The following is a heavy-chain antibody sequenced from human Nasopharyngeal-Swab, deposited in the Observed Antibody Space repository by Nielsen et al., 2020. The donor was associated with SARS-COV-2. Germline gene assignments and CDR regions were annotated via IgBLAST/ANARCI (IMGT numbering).Heavy chain of an antibody. D-gene: IGHD6-19*01. CDR2: IKQDGSEK. Sequence: GGSLRLSCAASGFTFSSYWMNWVRQAPGKGLEWVASIKQDGSEKYYVDSVKGRFTISRDNAKSTVYLQVGSLTADDTAIYYCARGPTPSDNSAFLRDWGQGILVTVSS. J-gene: IGHJ4*02. V-gene: IGHV3-7*02. CDR3: ARGPTPSDNSAFLRD. CDR1: GFTFSSYW.